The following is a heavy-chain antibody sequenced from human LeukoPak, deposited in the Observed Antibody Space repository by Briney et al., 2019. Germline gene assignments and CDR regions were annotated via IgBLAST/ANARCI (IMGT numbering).Heavy chain of an antibody. J-gene: IGHJ4*02. CDR1: GDSVSSNSAA. D-gene: IGHD5-24*01. Sequence: SQTLSLTCAISGDSVSSNSAAWNWIRQSPSRGLEWLGRTYYRSKWYNDYAVSVKSRITINPDTSKNQFSLQLNSVTPEDTAVYYCAREDLPRRDSYERLDYWGQGTLVTVSS. CDR2: TYYRSKWYN. V-gene: IGHV6-1*01. CDR3: AREDLPRRDSYERLDY.